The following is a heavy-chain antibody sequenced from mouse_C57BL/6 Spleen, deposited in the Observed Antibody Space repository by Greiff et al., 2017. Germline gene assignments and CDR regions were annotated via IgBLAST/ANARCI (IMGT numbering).Heavy chain of an antibody. J-gene: IGHJ4*01. CDR1: GYAFSSYW. CDR2: IYPGDGDT. CDR3: ASEARYYAMDY. Sequence: VHLVESGAELVKPGASVKISCKASGYAFSSYWMNWVKQRPGKGLEWIGQIYPGDGDTNYNGKFKGKATLTADKSSSTAYMQLSSLTSEDSAVYFCASEARYYAMDYWGQGTSVTVSS. V-gene: IGHV1-80*01.